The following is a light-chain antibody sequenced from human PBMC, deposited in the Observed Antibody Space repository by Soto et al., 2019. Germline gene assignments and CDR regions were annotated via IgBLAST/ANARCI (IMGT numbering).Light chain of an antibody. CDR2: WAS. CDR1: HIVLYTSNNKNY. CDR3: QQYYSTPIT. J-gene: IGKJ5*01. Sequence: DIVMTQSPDSLAVSLGESSTLNCKSSHIVLYTSNNKNYLAWYRQKPGQPPKLLIYWASTRESGVPDRFSGSGSGTDFTLTISSLQAEDVAVYYCQQYYSTPITFGQGTRLEI. V-gene: IGKV4-1*01.